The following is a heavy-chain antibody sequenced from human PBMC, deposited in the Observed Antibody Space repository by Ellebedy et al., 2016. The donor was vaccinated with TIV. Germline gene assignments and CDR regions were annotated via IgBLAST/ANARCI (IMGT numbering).Heavy chain of an antibody. CDR1: GGTFSSYA. Sequence: ASVKVSCKASGGTFSSYAISWVRQAPGQGLEWMGGIIPIFGTANYAQKFQGRVTITADESTITAYMELSSLRSEDTAVYYCARGDYYGSGSYYPIDYWGQGTLVTVSS. CDR2: IIPIFGTA. CDR3: ARGDYYGSGSYYPIDY. V-gene: IGHV1-69*13. J-gene: IGHJ4*02. D-gene: IGHD3-10*01.